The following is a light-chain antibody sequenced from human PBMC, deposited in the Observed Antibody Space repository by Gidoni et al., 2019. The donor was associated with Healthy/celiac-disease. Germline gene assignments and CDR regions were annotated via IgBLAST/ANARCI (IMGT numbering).Light chain of an antibody. Sequence: SYELTQPPSVSVSPGQTARITCSGDALPKQYAYWYQQKPGQAPVLVIYNDSERPSGIPERFSGSSSGTTVTLTISGVQAEDEADYYCQSADSSGTSPLVFGGGTKLTVL. J-gene: IGLJ3*02. CDR1: ALPKQY. CDR2: NDS. V-gene: IGLV3-25*02. CDR3: QSADSSGTSPLV.